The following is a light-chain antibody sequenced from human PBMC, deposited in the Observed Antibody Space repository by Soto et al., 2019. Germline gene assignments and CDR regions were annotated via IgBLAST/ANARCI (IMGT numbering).Light chain of an antibody. Sequence: EIVLTQSPGPLSLSPGERATLSCRASQSVSSTFFAWYQQRPGQAPRLLMYGASSRATGIPERFSGRGSGTDFTLTTSRLEPEDFEVYYSQQFDISVTFGQGTKVEIK. CDR2: GAS. CDR1: QSVSSTF. J-gene: IGKJ1*01. V-gene: IGKV3-20*01. CDR3: QQFDISVT.